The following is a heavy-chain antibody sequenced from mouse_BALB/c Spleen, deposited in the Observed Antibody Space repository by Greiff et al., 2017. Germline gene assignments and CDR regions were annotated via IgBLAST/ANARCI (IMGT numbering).Heavy chain of an antibody. CDR3: ARDPVYDGYYWFAY. CDR1: GYSITSGYY. D-gene: IGHD2-3*01. J-gene: IGHJ3*01. V-gene: IGHV3-6*02. CDR2: ISYDGSN. Sequence: DVKLQESGPGLVKPSQSLSLTCSVTGYSITSGYYWNWIRQFPGNKLEWMGYISYDGSNNYNPSLKNRISITRDTSKNQFFLKLNSVTTEDTATYYCARDPVYDGYYWFAYWGQGTLVTVSA.